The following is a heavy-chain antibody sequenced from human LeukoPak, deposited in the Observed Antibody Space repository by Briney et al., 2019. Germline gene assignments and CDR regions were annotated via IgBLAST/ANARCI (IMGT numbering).Heavy chain of an antibody. V-gene: IGHV3-66*01. CDR2: IYSDRTT. D-gene: IGHD6-13*01. Sequence: QSGGSLRLSCAASGFTFSSYGMSWVRQAPGKGLEWVSIIYSDRTTLYADLVKGRFTISRDNSKNTLYLQMNSLRVEDTAVYYCAARKTAAGIDYWGQGTLVTVSS. CDR3: AARKTAAGIDY. CDR1: GFTFSSYG. J-gene: IGHJ4*02.